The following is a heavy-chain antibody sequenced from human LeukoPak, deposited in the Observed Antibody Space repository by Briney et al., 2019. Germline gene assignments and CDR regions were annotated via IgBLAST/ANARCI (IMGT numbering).Heavy chain of an antibody. CDR1: GGTFSSYA. CDR2: IIPIFGIA. CDR3: ASTDSSGLPTNDY. J-gene: IGHJ4*02. V-gene: IGHV1-69*04. Sequence: SVKVSCKASGGTFSSYAISWVRQAPGQGLEWMGRIIPIFGIANYAQKFQGRVTITADKSTSTAYMELSSLRSEDTAVYYCASTDSSGLPTNDYWGPGTLVTVSS. D-gene: IGHD3-22*01.